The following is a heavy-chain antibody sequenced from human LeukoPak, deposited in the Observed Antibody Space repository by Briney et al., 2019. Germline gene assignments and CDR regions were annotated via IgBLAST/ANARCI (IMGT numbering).Heavy chain of an antibody. CDR1: GFTFSSYG. Sequence: GGSLRLSCAASGFTFSSYGMHWVRQAPGKGLEWVAFIRYDGSNKYYADSVKGRFTISRDNSKNTLYLQMNSLRAEDTAVYYCAKDVGATRGYFDYWGQGTLVTVSS. CDR3: AKDVGATRGYFDY. V-gene: IGHV3-30*02. CDR2: IRYDGSNK. J-gene: IGHJ4*02. D-gene: IGHD3-10*01.